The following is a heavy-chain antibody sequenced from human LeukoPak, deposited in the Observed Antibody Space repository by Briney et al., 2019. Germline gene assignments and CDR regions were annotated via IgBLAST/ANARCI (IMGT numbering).Heavy chain of an antibody. D-gene: IGHD6-19*01. J-gene: IGHJ4*02. CDR1: GFTFRSYA. Sequence: GGSLRLSCEASGFTFRSYAMHGVRQARGKGLEWVAVISYAGSNNNHYSESVKGRFTISRDNSKNTVYLQMNSLRAEDTAVYYCARADSSGWYRPDYFDYWGQGTLVTVSS. V-gene: IGHV3-30*04. CDR2: ISYAGSNNN. CDR3: ARADSSGWYRPDYFDY.